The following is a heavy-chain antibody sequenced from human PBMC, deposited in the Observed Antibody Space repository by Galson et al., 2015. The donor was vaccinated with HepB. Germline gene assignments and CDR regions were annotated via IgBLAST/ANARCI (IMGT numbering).Heavy chain of an antibody. V-gene: IGHV3-53*01. Sequence: SLRLSCAASGFTVSSNYMSWVRQAPGKGLEWVSVIYSGGSTYYADSVKGRFTISRDNSKNTLYLQMNSLRAEDTAVYYCARERVELGGMDVWGQGTTVTVSS. CDR3: ARERVELGGMDV. D-gene: IGHD1-26*01. CDR1: GFTVSSNY. J-gene: IGHJ6*02. CDR2: IYSGGST.